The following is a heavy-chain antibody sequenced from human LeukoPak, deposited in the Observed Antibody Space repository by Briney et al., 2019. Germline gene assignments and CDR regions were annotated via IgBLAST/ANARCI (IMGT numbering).Heavy chain of an antibody. V-gene: IGHV3-9*01. J-gene: IGHJ4*02. Sequence: GGSLRLSCAASGFTFDDYALHWVRQAPGKGLEWVSGISWNSGSIGYADSVKGRFTISRDNAKNSLYLQMNSLRAEDTALYYCAKAHYDFWGGYFDMYYFDYWGQGTLVTVSS. CDR3: AKAHYDFWGGYFDMYYFDY. CDR2: ISWNSGSI. D-gene: IGHD3-3*01. CDR1: GFTFDDYA.